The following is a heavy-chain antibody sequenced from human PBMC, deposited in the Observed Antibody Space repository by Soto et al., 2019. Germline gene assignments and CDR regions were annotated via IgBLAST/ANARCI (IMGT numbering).Heavy chain of an antibody. CDR3: ARSSGGVYFDY. CDR1: GFTVSSYW. J-gene: IGHJ4*02. V-gene: IGHV3-74*01. CDR2: INSDGSST. Sequence: EVQLVESGGGLVQPGGSLRLSCAASGFTVSSYWMHWVRQAPGKGLVWVSRINSDGSSTSYEDSVKGRFTISRDHAKYTLDLQMNSLSAKETSVYYCARSSGGVYFDYWGQGSLVSASS. D-gene: IGHD3-10*01.